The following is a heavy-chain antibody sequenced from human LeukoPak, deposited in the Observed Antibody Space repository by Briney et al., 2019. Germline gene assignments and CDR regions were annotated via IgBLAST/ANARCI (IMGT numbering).Heavy chain of an antibody. CDR1: GFTFSDHY. V-gene: IGHV3-11*04. CDR3: ARDGGFGFLAAFDI. Sequence: GGSLRLSCAASGFTFSDHYMDWVRQAPGKGLEWISYISGSGSVSYYEDSVKGRFTISRDNAKNSLYLQMNSLRDEDTALYYCARDGGFGFLAAFDIWGQGTMVTVSS. D-gene: IGHD3-10*01. CDR2: ISGSGSVS. J-gene: IGHJ3*02.